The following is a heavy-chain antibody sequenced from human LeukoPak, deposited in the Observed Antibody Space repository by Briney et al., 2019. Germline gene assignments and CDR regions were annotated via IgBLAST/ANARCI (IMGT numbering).Heavy chain of an antibody. Sequence: PSETLSLTCTVSGGSISSSSYYWGWIRQPPGKGLEWIGSIYYSGHTYYNPSLKSRVTISVDTSMNQFSLKLRSVTAADTAVYYCARLAMTTVTTRLRLWFDPWGQGTLVTVSS. D-gene: IGHD4-11*01. CDR1: GGSISSSSYY. J-gene: IGHJ5*02. V-gene: IGHV4-39*01. CDR3: ARLAMTTVTTRLRLWFDP. CDR2: IYYSGHT.